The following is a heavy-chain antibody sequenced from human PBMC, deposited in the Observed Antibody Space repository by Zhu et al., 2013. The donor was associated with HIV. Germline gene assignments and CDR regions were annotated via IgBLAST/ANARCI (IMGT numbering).Heavy chain of an antibody. CDR2: IFPDDSDT. D-gene: IGHD4-17*01. J-gene: IGHJ4*02. V-gene: IGHV5-51*01. Sequence: EVQLVQSGAEVKKPGESLKISCKGFGDTFTNYWIGWVRQMPGKGLEWMGVIFPDDSDTKYNPAFEGQVTISADKSLATAYLQLSNLKASDTAMYFCARQNLGDHGDNYFDYWGQGTLVTVSS. CDR3: ARQNLGDHGDNYFDY. CDR1: GDTFTNYW.